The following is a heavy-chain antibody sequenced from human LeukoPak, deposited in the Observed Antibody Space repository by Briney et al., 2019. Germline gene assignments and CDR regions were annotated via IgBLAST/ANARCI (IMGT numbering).Heavy chain of an antibody. CDR2: IIPIFGTA. CDR1: GGTFSSYA. Sequence: ASVKVSCKASGGTFSSYAISWVRQAPGQGLEWMRGIIPIFGTANYAQKFQGRVTITADESTSTAYMELSSLRSEDTAVYYCARMYYDLEAVADYYYYMDVWGKGTTVTVSS. V-gene: IGHV1-69*13. CDR3: ARMYYDLEAVADYYYYMDV. D-gene: IGHD3-3*01. J-gene: IGHJ6*03.